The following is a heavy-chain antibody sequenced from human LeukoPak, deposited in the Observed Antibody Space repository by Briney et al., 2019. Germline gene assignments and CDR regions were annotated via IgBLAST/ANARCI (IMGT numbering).Heavy chain of an antibody. CDR3: AKDRDYFGSGSYYKGPFDY. D-gene: IGHD3-10*01. Sequence: PGGSLRLSCAAFGFTFSIYAMNWVRQAPGKGLEWISTIGGSGGSTYYADSVKGRFTISRDNSRNTLYLQMNSLRAEDTAIYYCAKDRDYFGSGSYYKGPFDYWGQGTLVTVSS. CDR1: GFTFSIYA. CDR2: IGGSGGST. J-gene: IGHJ4*02. V-gene: IGHV3-23*01.